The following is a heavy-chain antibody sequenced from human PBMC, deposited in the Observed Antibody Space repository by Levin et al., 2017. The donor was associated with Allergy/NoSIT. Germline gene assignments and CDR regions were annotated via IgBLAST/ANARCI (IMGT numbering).Heavy chain of an antibody. CDR1: GFTFSSYG. CDR2: ISFDGSHQ. J-gene: IGHJ6*02. V-gene: IGHV3-30*03. Sequence: GESLKISCAASGFTFSSYGIHWVRQAPGKGLEWVAVISFDGSHQHYADSVKGRFTISRDNSKNTMYLQMNSLRPEDTAVYCCARVTPRISYMDVWGQGTTVTVS. CDR3: ARVTPRISYMDV. D-gene: IGHD2-15*01.